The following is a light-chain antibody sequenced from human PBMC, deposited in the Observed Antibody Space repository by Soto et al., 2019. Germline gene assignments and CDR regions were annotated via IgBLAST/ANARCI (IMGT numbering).Light chain of an antibody. CDR2: DVS. Sequence: QSALTQPRSVSGSPGQSVTISCTGTSSDVGAYNYVSWYQHHPGKAPKVMIYDVSERPSGVPDRFSGSKSANKASLTISGLQAEDEDDYYCCSYAGSYSWVFGGGTKLTVL. CDR3: CSYAGSYSWV. J-gene: IGLJ3*02. V-gene: IGLV2-11*01. CDR1: SSDVGAYNY.